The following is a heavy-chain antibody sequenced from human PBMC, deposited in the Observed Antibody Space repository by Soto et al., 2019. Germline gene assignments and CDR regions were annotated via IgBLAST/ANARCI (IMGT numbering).Heavy chain of an antibody. CDR3: ARTVAGYFDY. D-gene: IGHD6-19*01. CDR2: ISTYNGNT. V-gene: IGHV1-18*01. CDR1: GYTFTSSG. J-gene: IGHJ4*02. Sequence: GASVKVSCKASGYTFTSSGISWVRQAPGHGPEWMGWISTYNGNTNYAQNLQGRVTMTTDTSTSTAYMELRGLRSDDTAVYYCARTVAGYFDYWGQGTLVTVSS.